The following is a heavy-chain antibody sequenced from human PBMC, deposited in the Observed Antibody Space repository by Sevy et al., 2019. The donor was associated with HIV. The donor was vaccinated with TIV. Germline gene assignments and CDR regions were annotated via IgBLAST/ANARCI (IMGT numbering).Heavy chain of an antibody. J-gene: IGHJ4*02. D-gene: IGHD6-13*01. CDR1: GFTFSSSE. Sequence: GGSLRLSCAASGFTFSSSEMNWVRQSPGKGLEWLSYISSGGTTIHYADSVKGRFTISRDNAMNSLYLQMNSLGAEDTAVYYCARDGAHSSSYYFDYWGQGTLVTVSS. CDR3: ARDGAHSSSYYFDY. V-gene: IGHV3-48*03. CDR2: ISSGGTTI.